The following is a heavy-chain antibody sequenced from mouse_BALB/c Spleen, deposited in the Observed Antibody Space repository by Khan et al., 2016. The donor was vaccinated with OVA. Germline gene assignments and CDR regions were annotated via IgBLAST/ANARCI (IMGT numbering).Heavy chain of an antibody. Sequence: EVELVESGGGLVQPGGSLKLSCATSGFTFSDYYMYWFRQTPEKRLGGVAYISNGGGNTYYPDTVKGRFTISRDNAKNTLYLQMSRLKSEDTAMYYCARHGDGKGDAMDCWGQGTSVTVSS. CDR1: GFTFSDYY. CDR3: ARHGDGKGDAMDC. J-gene: IGHJ4*01. D-gene: IGHD2-1*01. V-gene: IGHV5-12*02. CDR2: ISNGGGNT.